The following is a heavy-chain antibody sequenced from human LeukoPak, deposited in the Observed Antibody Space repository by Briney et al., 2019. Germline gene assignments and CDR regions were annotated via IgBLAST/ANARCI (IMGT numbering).Heavy chain of an antibody. D-gene: IGHD3-16*01. Sequence: GXXLRLSCAASGFTFSSYAMSWVRQAPGKGLEWVSAISGSGGSTYYADSGKGRFTISRDNSRDTLYLQMNSLRAEDTAVYYCAKGYYDYVWGSYYFDYWGQGTLVTVSS. CDR3: AKGYYDYVWGSYYFDY. J-gene: IGHJ4*02. CDR1: GFTFSSYA. CDR2: ISGSGGST. V-gene: IGHV3-23*01.